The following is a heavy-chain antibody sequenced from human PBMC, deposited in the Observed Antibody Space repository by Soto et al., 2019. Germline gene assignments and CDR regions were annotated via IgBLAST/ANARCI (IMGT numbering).Heavy chain of an antibody. V-gene: IGHV3-64D*06. CDR2: ISSNGGST. J-gene: IGHJ4*02. Sequence: EVQLVESGGGLVQPGGSLRLSCSASGFTFSSYAMHWVRQAPGKGLEYVSAISSNGGSTYYADSVKGRFTISRDNSKNPLYLQMSSLRAEDKAVYYCVKDAHILPCYCYWGQGNLVNPSS. D-gene: IGHD3-9*01. CDR3: VKDAHILPCYCY. CDR1: GFTFSSYA.